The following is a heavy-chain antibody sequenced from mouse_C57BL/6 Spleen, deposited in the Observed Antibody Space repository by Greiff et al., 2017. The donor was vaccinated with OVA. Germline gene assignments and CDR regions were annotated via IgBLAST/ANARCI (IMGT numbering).Heavy chain of an antibody. D-gene: IGHD2-1*01. CDR3: ARYGNYVRYAMDY. CDR1: GYTFTSYW. V-gene: IGHV1-64*01. CDR2: IHPNSGST. Sequence: QVQLQQPGAELVKPGASVKLSCKASGYTFTSYWMHWVKQRPGQGLEWIGMIHPNSGSTNYNEKFKSKATLTVDKSSSTAYMQLSSLTSEDAAVYYCARYGNYVRYAMDYWGQGTSVTVSS. J-gene: IGHJ4*01.